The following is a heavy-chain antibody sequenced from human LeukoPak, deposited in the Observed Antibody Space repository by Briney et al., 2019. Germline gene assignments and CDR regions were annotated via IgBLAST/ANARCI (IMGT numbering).Heavy chain of an antibody. D-gene: IGHD2-15*01. CDR2: INPNSGGT. J-gene: IGHJ4*02. CDR1: GYTFTGYY. Sequence: ASVKVSCKASGYTFTGYYMHWVRQAPGQGLEGMGWINPNSGGTNYAQKFQGRVTMTRDTSISTAYMELSRLRCDDPAVYYCARSRCSGGSCYLVYWGQGTLVTVSS. CDR3: ARSRCSGGSCYLVY. V-gene: IGHV1-2*02.